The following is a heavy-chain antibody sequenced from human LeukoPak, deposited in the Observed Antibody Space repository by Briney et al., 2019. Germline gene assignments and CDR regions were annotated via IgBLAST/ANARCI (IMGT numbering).Heavy chain of an antibody. D-gene: IGHD2-15*01. CDR2: IYHSGST. V-gene: IGHV4-38-2*02. Sequence: PSETLSLTCTVSGYSISGGYYWGWIRQPPGKGLEWIGSIYHSGSTYYNPSLKSRVTISVDTSKNQFSLKLSSVTAADTAVYYCATAHCSGGSCYPLYYYYMDVWGKGTTVTVSS. CDR1: GYSISGGYY. J-gene: IGHJ6*03. CDR3: ATAHCSGGSCYPLYYYYMDV.